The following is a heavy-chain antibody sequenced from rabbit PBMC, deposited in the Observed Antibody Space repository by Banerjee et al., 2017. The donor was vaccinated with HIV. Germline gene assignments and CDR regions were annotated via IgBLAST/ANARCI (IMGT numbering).Heavy chain of an antibody. D-gene: IGHD4-2*01. CDR2: IWSSSGST. CDR1: GIDFSSSYY. Sequence: QSLEESGGDLVKPGASLTLTCTASGIDFSSSYYMCWVRQAPGKGLEWIACIWSSSGSTYYASWAKGRFTISKTSSTVDLKMTSLTAADTATYFCARGADKHHLYGMDLWGQGTLVTVS. V-gene: IGHV1S40*01. CDR3: ARGADKHHLYGMDL. J-gene: IGHJ6*01.